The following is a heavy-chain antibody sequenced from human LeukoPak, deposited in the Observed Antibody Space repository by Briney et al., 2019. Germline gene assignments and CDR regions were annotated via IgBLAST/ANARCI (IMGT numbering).Heavy chain of an antibody. J-gene: IGHJ4*02. V-gene: IGHV3-15*01. CDR1: GCAFANAW. CDR2: IKSKVEGGTT. Sequence: GGSLRLSCAASGCAFANAWMSWVRQAPGKGLEWVGLIKSKVEGGTTDYAAPVEGRFTISRDDSKNTLYLQMSSLKIEDTAVYFCTMYHYGRTADGSFDYWGQGIVVTVSS. D-gene: IGHD3-10*01. CDR3: TMYHYGRTADGSFDY.